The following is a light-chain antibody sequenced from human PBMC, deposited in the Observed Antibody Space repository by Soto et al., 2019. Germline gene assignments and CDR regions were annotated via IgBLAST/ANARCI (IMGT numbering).Light chain of an antibody. CDR3: QSNDNGLSGSAV. V-gene: IGLV1-40*01. Sequence: QSVLTQPPSVSGAPGQRVTISCTGSSSNIGAGYDVNWYQQLPETAPKLLIFGDSNRPSGVPDRFSGSKSGTSAPLVITGLQADDEADYYCQSNDNGLSGSAVFGTGTKVTVL. CDR2: GDS. CDR1: SSNIGAGYD. J-gene: IGLJ1*01.